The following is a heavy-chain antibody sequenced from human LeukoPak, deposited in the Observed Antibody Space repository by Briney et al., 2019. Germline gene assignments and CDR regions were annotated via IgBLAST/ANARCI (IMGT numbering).Heavy chain of an antibody. CDR1: GFTFSSYG. Sequence: GGSLRLSCAASGFTFSSYGIHWVRQAPGKGLGWVAVILYDGSNKYYADSVKGRFTISRDNSKNTLYLQMNSLRAEDTAVYYGVVVTASFDYWGQGTLVTVSS. CDR2: ILYDGSNK. CDR3: VVVTASFDY. V-gene: IGHV3-30*03. D-gene: IGHD2-21*02. J-gene: IGHJ4*02.